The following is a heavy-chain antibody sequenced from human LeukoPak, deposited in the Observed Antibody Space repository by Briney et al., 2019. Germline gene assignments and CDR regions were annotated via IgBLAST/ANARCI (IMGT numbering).Heavy chain of an antibody. J-gene: IGHJ4*02. CDR2: IYSGGRT. CDR3: ARAPGIEASHFDY. V-gene: IGHV3-53*01. CDR1: GFTVSSNY. Sequence: GSLRLSCAASGFTVSSNYMSWVRQAPGKGLEWVSVIYSGGRTYYADSVKGRFTISRDNSKNTQYLQMNSLRAEDTAVYYCARAPGIEASHFDYWGQGTLVTVSS. D-gene: IGHD6-13*01.